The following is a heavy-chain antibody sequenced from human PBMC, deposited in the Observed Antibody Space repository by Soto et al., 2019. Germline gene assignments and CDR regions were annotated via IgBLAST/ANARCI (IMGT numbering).Heavy chain of an antibody. CDR1: GDSVSSNSAA. Sequence: SQTLSLTCAISGDSVSSNSAAWNWIRQSPLRGLEWLGRTYYRSKWYNDYAVSVKSRITINSDTSKNQFSLQLNSVTPEDTAVYYCASFGYSSGWYDYWGQGTLVTVSS. CDR2: TYYRSKWYN. V-gene: IGHV6-1*01. CDR3: ASFGYSSGWYDY. D-gene: IGHD6-19*01. J-gene: IGHJ4*02.